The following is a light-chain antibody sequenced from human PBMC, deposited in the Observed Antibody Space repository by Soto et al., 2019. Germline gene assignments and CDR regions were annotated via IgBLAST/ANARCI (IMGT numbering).Light chain of an antibody. CDR2: DAS. CDR3: HLYSYRLLS. V-gene: IGKV3-15*01. Sequence: EIAMTQHHDPLSVSPGGRATLSCRASQSVRKNLAWYQHKPGQVPRLLIYDASNRATGVPVRFSGSGSETEFTLTIISLQSEDFTVYYCHLYSYRLLSFGGVTNVDIK. CDR1: QSVRKN. J-gene: IGKJ4*01.